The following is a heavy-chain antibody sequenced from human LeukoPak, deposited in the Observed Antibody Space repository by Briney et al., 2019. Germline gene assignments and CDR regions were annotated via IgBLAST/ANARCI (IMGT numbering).Heavy chain of an antibody. CDR2: IIPIFGTA. CDR1: GGTFSTYS. V-gene: IGHV1-69*05. Sequence: SVKVSCKASGGTFSTYSISWVRQAPGQGLEWMGRIIPIFGTANYAQKFHGRVTITTDESTNTAYMELSSLTSEDTAVYYCARAWGGDSSGYYQGDFDYWGQGTLVTVSS. J-gene: IGHJ4*02. D-gene: IGHD3-22*01. CDR3: ARAWGGDSSGYYQGDFDY.